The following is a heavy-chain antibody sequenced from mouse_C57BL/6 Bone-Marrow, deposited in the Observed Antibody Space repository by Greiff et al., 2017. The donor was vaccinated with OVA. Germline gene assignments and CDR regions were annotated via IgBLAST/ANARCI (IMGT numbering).Heavy chain of an antibody. D-gene: IGHD4-1*01. J-gene: IGHJ3*01. Sequence: VKLQQSGAELARPGASVKLSCKASGYTFTSYGISWVKQRTGQGLEWIGEIYPRSGNTYYNEKFKGKATLTADKSSSTAYMELRSLTSEDSAVYFCAWGFAYWGQGTLVTVSA. V-gene: IGHV1-81*01. CDR1: GYTFTSYG. CDR2: IYPRSGNT. CDR3: AWGFAY.